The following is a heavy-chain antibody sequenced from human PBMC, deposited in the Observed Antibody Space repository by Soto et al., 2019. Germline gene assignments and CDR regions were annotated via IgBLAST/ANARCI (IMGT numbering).Heavy chain of an antibody. CDR2: ISSSSSTI. CDR1: GFTFSSYS. Sequence: GGSLRLSCAASGFTFSSYSMNWVRQAPGKGLEWVSYISSSSSTIYYADSVKGRFTISRDNAKNSLYLQMNSLRAEDTAVYYCARDKLTTLNTTFPPQDWLDPCGQGTLVTGSS. CDR3: ARDKLTTLNTTFPPQDWLDP. D-gene: IGHD4-17*01. V-gene: IGHV3-48*01. J-gene: IGHJ5*02.